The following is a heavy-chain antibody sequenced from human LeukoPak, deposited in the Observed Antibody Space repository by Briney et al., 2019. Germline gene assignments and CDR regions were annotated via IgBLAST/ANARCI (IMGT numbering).Heavy chain of an antibody. CDR1: GDSVSTNLAA. CDR2: TYYRSKWFN. D-gene: IGHD3-16*01. Sequence: SRTLSLTFAISGDSVSTNLAAWNWLRQSPSRGLEWLGRTYYRSKWFNEYSPSVESRITINPDPSKNQFSLQLSFVTPEDTAVYYCARESGDYAKFDYWGQGTLVTVSS. V-gene: IGHV6-1*01. J-gene: IGHJ4*02. CDR3: ARESGDYAKFDY.